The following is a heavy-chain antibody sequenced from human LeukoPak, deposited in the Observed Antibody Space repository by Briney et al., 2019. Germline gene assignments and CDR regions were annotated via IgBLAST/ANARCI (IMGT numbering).Heavy chain of an antibody. V-gene: IGHV3-11*06. CDR1: GFTFSDHY. CDR3: ARDRGYSGYDYVFDI. D-gene: IGHD5-12*01. J-gene: IGHJ3*02. CDR2: LRSGNNYD. Sequence: SGGSLRLSCAASGFTFSDHYMDWVRQAPGKGLEWVSSLRSGNNYDNYAESVKGRFTISRDNAKNSLYLQMNSLRVEDTAVYYCARDRGYSGYDYVFDIWGQGTMVTVSS.